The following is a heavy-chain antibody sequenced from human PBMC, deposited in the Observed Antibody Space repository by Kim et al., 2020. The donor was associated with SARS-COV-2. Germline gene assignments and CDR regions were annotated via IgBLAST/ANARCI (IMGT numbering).Heavy chain of an antibody. V-gene: IGHV3-23*01. Sequence: GGSLRLSCAAYGFTFSSYAVSWVRQAPGKGLECVSGMIGSGDSTYYADSVKGRFTISRDNSKNTLYLQMNSLRAEDTAVYYCAKGWSWIDYWGQGTLVTVSS. CDR3: AKGWSWIDY. D-gene: IGHD3-10*01. CDR2: MIGSGDST. J-gene: IGHJ4*02. CDR1: GFTFSSYA.